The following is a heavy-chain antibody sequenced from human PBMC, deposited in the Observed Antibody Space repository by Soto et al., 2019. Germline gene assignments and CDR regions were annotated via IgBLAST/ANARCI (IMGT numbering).Heavy chain of an antibody. Sequence: EVQLVESGGGLVQPGESLRLSCVASGFSFSVYSMNWVRQAPGKGLEWISYIRNTPSTIYYADSVKGRFTISTDSDKKSLYLQMDSLRTEDTAVYYCARDRNWGFDYGGQGALVTVSS. CDR3: ARDRNWGFDY. CDR2: IRNTPSTI. D-gene: IGHD7-27*01. J-gene: IGHJ4*02. CDR1: GFSFSVYS. V-gene: IGHV3-48*01.